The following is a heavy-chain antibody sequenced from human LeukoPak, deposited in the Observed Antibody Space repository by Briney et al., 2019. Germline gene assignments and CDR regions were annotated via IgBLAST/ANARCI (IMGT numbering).Heavy chain of an antibody. CDR3: AKSDWYKRGEPDYFDY. CDR1: DFTFTSYA. V-gene: IGHV3-23*01. Sequence: PGGSLRLACAASDFTFTSYAMSWVRQAPGKGLVWVATISGSGSNTYYANSVKGRYSISRDNSKNTVYLQMNSLRAEDTAVYYCAKSDWYKRGEPDYFDYWGQGSLVTVSS. CDR2: ISGSGSNT. J-gene: IGHJ4*02. D-gene: IGHD6-19*01.